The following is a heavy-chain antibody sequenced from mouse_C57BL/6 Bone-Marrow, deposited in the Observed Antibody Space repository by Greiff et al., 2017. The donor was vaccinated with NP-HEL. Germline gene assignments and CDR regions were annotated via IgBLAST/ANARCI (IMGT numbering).Heavy chain of an antibody. J-gene: IGHJ1*03. CDR3: ARDSHWYFDV. Sequence: EVKVEESGPGLVKPSQSLSLTCSVTGYSITSGYYWNWIRQFPGNKLVWMGYISYDGSNNYNPSLKNRISITRDTSKNQFFLKLNSVTTEDTATYYCARDSHWYFDVWGTGTTVTVSS. CDR2: ISYDGSN. V-gene: IGHV3-6*01. CDR1: GYSITSGYY. D-gene: IGHD6-2*01.